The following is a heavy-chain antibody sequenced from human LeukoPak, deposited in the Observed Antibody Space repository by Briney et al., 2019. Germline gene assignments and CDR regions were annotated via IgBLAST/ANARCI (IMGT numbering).Heavy chain of an antibody. CDR2: FDPEDGET. Sequence: ASVKVSCKVSGYTLTELSMHWVRQAPGKGLEWMGGFDPEDGETIYAQKFQGRVTMTEDTSTDTAYMELSSLRSEDTAVYYCARGRSSWHQSPENWFDPWGQGTLVTVSS. CDR3: ARGRSSWHQSPENWFDP. J-gene: IGHJ5*02. V-gene: IGHV1-24*01. CDR1: GYTLTELS. D-gene: IGHD6-13*01.